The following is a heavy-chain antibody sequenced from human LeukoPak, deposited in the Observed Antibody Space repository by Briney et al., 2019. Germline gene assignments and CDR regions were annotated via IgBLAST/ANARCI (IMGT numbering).Heavy chain of an antibody. CDR3: TRADYDFWSGFPDY. CDR1: GFTFSTYS. D-gene: IGHD3-3*01. J-gene: IGHJ4*02. CDR2: ISSSSSTI. Sequence: GGSPRLSCAASGFTFSTYSMNWIRQAPGKGLDWVSYISSSSSTIYYADAVKGRFTISRDNAQNSLYLQMNSLRAEDTAVYYCTRADYDFWSGFPDYWGQGTLVTVSS. V-gene: IGHV3-48*01.